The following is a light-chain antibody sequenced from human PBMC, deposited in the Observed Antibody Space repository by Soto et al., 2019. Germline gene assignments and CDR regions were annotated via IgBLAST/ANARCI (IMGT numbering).Light chain of an antibody. V-gene: IGKV3-20*01. CDR3: QQFASSPYT. CDR2: GTS. CDR1: QSVSSCC. Sequence: EIVLTQSPGALSLPPGERATLSCRASQSVSSCCLAWYQQKPGQAPSLLIFGTSSRATDIPDRFSGSGSGTDFTLTISRLEPEDFAVYYCQQFASSPYTFGQGTKLEIK. J-gene: IGKJ2*01.